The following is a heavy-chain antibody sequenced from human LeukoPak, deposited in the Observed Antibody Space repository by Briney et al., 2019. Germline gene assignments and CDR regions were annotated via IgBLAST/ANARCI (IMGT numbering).Heavy chain of an antibody. V-gene: IGHV3-15*01. J-gene: IGHJ4*02. CDR2: IRSKTDGGAT. CDR1: GFTFDNAW. CDR3: TRDYGSSFYF. Sequence: GGSLRLSCAASGFTFDNAWMSWVRQAPGKGLEWVGLIRSKTDGGATDYAAPVEGRFTISSDDSKNTLYLQMNTLKTEDTALYYCTRDYGSSFYFWGQGTLVTVSS. D-gene: IGHD4-17*01.